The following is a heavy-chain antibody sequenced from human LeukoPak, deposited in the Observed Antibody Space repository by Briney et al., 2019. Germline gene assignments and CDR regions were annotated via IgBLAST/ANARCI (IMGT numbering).Heavy chain of an antibody. D-gene: IGHD3-22*01. J-gene: IGHJ4*02. Sequence: GGSLRLSCAASGFTFSSYGMHWVRQAPGKGLEWVAVISYDGSNKYYADSVKGRITISRDNSKNTLYLQMNSLRAEDTAVYYCAATMIVVAEQWGQGTLVTVSS. CDR3: AATMIVVAEQ. CDR2: ISYDGSNK. V-gene: IGHV3-30*03. CDR1: GFTFSSYG.